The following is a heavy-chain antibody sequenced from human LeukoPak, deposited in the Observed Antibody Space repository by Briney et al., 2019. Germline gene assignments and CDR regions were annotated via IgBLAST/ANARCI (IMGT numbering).Heavy chain of an antibody. CDR1: GYTFISYG. J-gene: IGHJ4*02. CDR2: ISASNGNT. Sequence: GASVKVSCKASGYTFISYGITWLRQAPGQGLEYIGWISASNGNTNYGQKLEGRVTMTADTSTNTAYVDLRSLTSDDTAVYYCARDGASDWNDMLDFWGQGTLVTVSS. D-gene: IGHD1-1*01. V-gene: IGHV1-18*01. CDR3: ARDGASDWNDMLDF.